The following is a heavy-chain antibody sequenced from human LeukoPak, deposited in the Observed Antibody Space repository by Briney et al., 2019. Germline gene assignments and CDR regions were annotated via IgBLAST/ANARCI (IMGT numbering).Heavy chain of an antibody. D-gene: IGHD1-14*01. CDR3: AKDRSTTWAFDY. Sequence: GRSLRLSCAASGFTFSSSGMHCGRQAPGKGLAWVSFISYDGGRKYYAESVKGRFTISRDNSKDTLYLKMNSLTADDTAVYYCAKDRSTTWAFDYWGPGTLVTVSS. CDR1: GFTFSSSG. J-gene: IGHJ4*02. CDR2: ISYDGGRK. V-gene: IGHV3-30*18.